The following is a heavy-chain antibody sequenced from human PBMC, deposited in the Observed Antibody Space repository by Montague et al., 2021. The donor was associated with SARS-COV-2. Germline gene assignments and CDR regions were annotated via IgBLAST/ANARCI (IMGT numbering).Heavy chain of an antibody. D-gene: IGHD4-23*01. V-gene: IGHV4-34*01. CDR2: INHSGTT. CDR1: GGSFSGYY. Sequence: SETLSLTCAVYGGSFSGYYWTWIRQSPGKGLEWIAEINHSGTTNYNFNPSLRSRVTISVDTSESQFSLKLTSVTAAGTGVYYCARWDPQTLTLIGLRGKSASDYWGQGTLVTVSS. CDR3: ARWDPQTLTLIGLRGKSASDY. J-gene: IGHJ4*02.